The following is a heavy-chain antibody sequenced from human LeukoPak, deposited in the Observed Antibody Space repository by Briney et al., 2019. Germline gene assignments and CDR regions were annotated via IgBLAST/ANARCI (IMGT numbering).Heavy chain of an antibody. V-gene: IGHV4-59*01. CDR1: GGSISSYY. CDR3: ARARYSSSPFDY. Sequence: SETLSLTCTVSGGSISSYYWSWIRQPPGKGLEWIGYIYDSGSTNYKPSLKSRVTISVGTSKNQFSLKLSSVTAADTALYYCARARYSSSPFDYWGQGTLVTVSS. J-gene: IGHJ4*02. D-gene: IGHD6-6*01. CDR2: IYDSGST.